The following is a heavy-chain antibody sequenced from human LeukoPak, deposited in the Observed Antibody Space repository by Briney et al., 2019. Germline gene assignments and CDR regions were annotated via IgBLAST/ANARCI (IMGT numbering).Heavy chain of an antibody. CDR3: ARGGFTGTPAV. Sequence: SQTLSLTCTVSGGSISSGDYYWSWIRQPPGKGLEWIGYIYHSGSTYYNPSLKSRVTISVDRSKNQFSLKLSSVTAADTAVYYCARGGFTGTPAVWGQGTLVTVSS. J-gene: IGHJ4*02. CDR2: IYHSGST. V-gene: IGHV4-30-2*01. D-gene: IGHD1-1*01. CDR1: GGSISSGDYY.